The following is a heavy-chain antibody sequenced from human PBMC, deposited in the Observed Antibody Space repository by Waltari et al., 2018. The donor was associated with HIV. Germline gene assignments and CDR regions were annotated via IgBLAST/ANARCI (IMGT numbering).Heavy chain of an antibody. CDR3: AREGGVSFPGAMDV. CDR1: GGTFITYD. Sequence: QVQLVQSGTEVKKPGSSVKVSCKTSGGTFITYDISWVRQAPGKGLEWMGKIRPILSEPNYAQKVQGRITITADKSTRTAYMELTSLRSDDTAVYYCAREGGVSFPGAMDVWGQGTTITVSS. J-gene: IGHJ6*02. V-gene: IGHV1-69*04. D-gene: IGHD3-10*01. CDR2: IRPILSEP.